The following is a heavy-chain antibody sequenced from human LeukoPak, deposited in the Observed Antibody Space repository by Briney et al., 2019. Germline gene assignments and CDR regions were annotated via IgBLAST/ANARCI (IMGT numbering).Heavy chain of an antibody. CDR2: INHSGST. CDR3: ARVRGRSAPTDFDY. V-gene: IGHV4-34*01. Sequence: SETLSLTCAVYGGSFSGYYWSWIRQPPGKGLEWIGEINHSGSTNYNPSLKSRVTISVDTSKNQFSLKLSSVTAADTAVYYCARVRGRSAPTDFDYWGQGTLVTVSS. CDR1: GGSFSGYY. J-gene: IGHJ4*02. D-gene: IGHD4-11*01.